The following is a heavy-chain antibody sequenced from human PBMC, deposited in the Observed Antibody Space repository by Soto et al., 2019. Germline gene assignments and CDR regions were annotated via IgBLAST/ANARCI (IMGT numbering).Heavy chain of an antibody. CDR1: GGTFSSYA. J-gene: IGHJ6*02. CDR3: VGYCSSSCCHKCTYRLYV. D-gene: IGHD2-2*01. CDR2: IIPIFGTA. V-gene: IGHV1-69*13. Sequence: SVKVSCKASGGTFSSYAISWVRQAPGQGLEWMGGIIPIFGTANYAQKFQGRITITADESTSTAYMELSSLRSEDTAVYYCVGYCSSSCCHKCTYRLYVWGQGTTVTVSS.